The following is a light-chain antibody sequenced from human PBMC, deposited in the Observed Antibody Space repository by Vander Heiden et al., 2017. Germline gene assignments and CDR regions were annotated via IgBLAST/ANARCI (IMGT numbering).Light chain of an antibody. Sequence: QSVLTQPPSASGTPGQRVTISCSGSSSNIGSNYVYWYQQLPGTAPKLLIYSNNQRPAGVPDRFSGSKSGTATSLAISGLRAEDEDDYDCAAWDDSRRVFGGGTKLTVL. CDR1: SSNIGSNY. J-gene: IGLJ3*02. CDR3: AAWDDSRRV. CDR2: SNN. V-gene: IGLV1-47*02.